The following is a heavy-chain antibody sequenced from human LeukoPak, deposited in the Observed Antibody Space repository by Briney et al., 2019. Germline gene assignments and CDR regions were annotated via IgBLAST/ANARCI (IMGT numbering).Heavy chain of an antibody. CDR1: GDSISGYY. CDR3: ARGRLGSNWGDYMDG. V-gene: IGHV4-59*01. CDR2: IYYIGSN. J-gene: IGHJ6*03. Sequence: KTSETLSLTCTVSGDSISGYYWSWVRPPPGKGLECIGYIYYIGSNNYNHSLKSRVTISVDTSRNQFSLKLSSVTAADTAVYYCARGRLGSNWGDYMDGWGKGTTVTVSS. D-gene: IGHD3-16*01.